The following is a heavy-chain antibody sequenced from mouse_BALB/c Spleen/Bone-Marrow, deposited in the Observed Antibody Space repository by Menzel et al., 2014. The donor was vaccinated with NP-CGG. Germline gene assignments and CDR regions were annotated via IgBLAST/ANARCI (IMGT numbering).Heavy chain of an antibody. CDR3: ARSYYGSSYYFDY. D-gene: IGHD1-1*01. Sequence: EVKLVESGGGLVQPGGSRKLSCAASGFTFSSFGMHWVRQAPEKGLEWVAYISSGSSTIYYADIVKGRFTISRDNPKNTLFLQMTSLRSEDTAMYYCARSYYGSSYYFDYWGQGTTLTVSS. CDR2: ISSGSSTI. V-gene: IGHV5-17*02. CDR1: GFTFSSFG. J-gene: IGHJ2*01.